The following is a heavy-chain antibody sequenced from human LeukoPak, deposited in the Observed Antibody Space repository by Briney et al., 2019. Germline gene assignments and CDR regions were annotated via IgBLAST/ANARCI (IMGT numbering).Heavy chain of an antibody. CDR2: ISYDGSNK. CDR3: ARDSPVEFGSYENYPYFDY. CDR1: GLTFSSYA. Sequence: GGSLRLSCAASGLTFSSYAMHWVRQAPGKGLEWVAVISYDGSNKYYADSVKGRFTISRDNSKNTLYLQMNSLRAEDTAVYYCARDSPVEFGSYENYPYFDYWGQGTLVTVSS. J-gene: IGHJ4*02. D-gene: IGHD5-18*01. V-gene: IGHV3-30*04.